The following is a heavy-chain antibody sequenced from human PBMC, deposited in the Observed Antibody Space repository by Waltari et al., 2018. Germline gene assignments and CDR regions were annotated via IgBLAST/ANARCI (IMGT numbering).Heavy chain of an antibody. D-gene: IGHD3-3*01. CDR1: GYTFTDYY. Sequence: EVQLVQSGAEVKKPGATVKISCKASGYTFTDYYIHRVQQAPGKGLEWMGRVDPEDGETIYAEKFQGRVTITADTSTDTAYMELSSLRSEDTAVYYCATPRINYDFWSGYFAFDIWGQGTMVTVSS. V-gene: IGHV1-69-2*01. J-gene: IGHJ3*02. CDR3: ATPRINYDFWSGYFAFDI. CDR2: VDPEDGET.